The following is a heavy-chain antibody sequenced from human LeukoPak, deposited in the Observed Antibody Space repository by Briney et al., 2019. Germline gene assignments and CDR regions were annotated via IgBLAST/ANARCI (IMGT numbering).Heavy chain of an antibody. D-gene: IGHD3-22*01. CDR3: ARDNYYDSSGYYFGAFDI. J-gene: IGHJ3*02. CDR2: ISAYNGNT. CDR1: GYTFTSYG. V-gene: IGHV1-18*01. Sequence: ASVKDSCKASGYTFTSYGISWVRQAPGQGLEWMGWISAYNGNTNYAQKLQGRVTMTTDTSTSTAYMELRSLRSDDTAVYYCARDNYYDSSGYYFGAFDIWGQGTMVTVSS.